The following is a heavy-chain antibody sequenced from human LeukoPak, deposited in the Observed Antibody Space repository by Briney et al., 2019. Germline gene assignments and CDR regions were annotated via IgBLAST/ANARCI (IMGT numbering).Heavy chain of an antibody. CDR2: ISSTGSII. J-gene: IGHJ3*02. V-gene: IGHV3-11*04. D-gene: IGHD2-8*01. Sequence: PGGSLRLSCAASGFTFSHYYMNWIRQDPGKGLEWISQISSTGSIIYHADSVKGRFTISRDNNKNSLFLQMNSLSAEDTAVYYCARDALNGFDIWGQGTTVTVSS. CDR3: ARDALNGFDI. CDR1: GFTFSHYY.